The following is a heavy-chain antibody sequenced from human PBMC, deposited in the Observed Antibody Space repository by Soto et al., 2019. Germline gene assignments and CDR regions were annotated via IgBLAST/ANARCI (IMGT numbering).Heavy chain of an antibody. D-gene: IGHD3-22*01. CDR2: ISYDGSNQ. V-gene: IGHV3-30*18. CDR1: EFTFSSYG. Sequence: QAQLVESGGGVVQPGRSLRLSCAASEFTFSSYGMHWVRQAPGKGLDWVAAISYDGSNQYYADSVKGRFTISRDDSKNTLHLQVNSLRPEDTAVYYCAKLMYSFDSSGFAIDYWGQGTLVTVSS. J-gene: IGHJ4*02. CDR3: AKLMYSFDSSGFAIDY.